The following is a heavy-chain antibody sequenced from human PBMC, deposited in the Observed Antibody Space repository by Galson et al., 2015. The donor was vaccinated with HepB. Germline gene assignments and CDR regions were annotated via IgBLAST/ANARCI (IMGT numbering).Heavy chain of an antibody. Sequence: SLRLSCAASGFTFSSYGMHWVRQAPGKGLEWVAVISYDGSNKYYADSVKGRFTISRDNSKNTLYLQMNSLRAEDTAVYYCVKEGVAAAGTVVGNFDYWGQGTLVTVSS. V-gene: IGHV3-30*18. CDR3: VKEGVAAAGTVVGNFDY. CDR2: ISYDGSNK. CDR1: GFTFSSYG. D-gene: IGHD6-13*01. J-gene: IGHJ4*02.